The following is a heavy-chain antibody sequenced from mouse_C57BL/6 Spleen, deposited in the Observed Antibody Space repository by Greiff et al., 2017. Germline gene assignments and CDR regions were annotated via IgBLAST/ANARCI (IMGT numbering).Heavy chain of an antibody. V-gene: IGHV1-80*01. CDR3: ARTGYDLYYYAMDY. D-gene: IGHD2-3*01. J-gene: IGHJ4*01. CDR2: IYPGDGDT. Sequence: VQLQQSGAELVKPGASVKISCKASGYAFSSYWMNWVKQRPGKGLEWIGQIYPGDGDTNYNGKFKGKATLTADKSSSTAYMQLSSLTSEDSAVYFCARTGYDLYYYAMDYWGQGTSVTVSS. CDR1: GYAFSSYW.